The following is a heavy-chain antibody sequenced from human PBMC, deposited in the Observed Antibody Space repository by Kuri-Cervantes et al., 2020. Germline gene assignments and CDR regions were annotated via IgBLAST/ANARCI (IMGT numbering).Heavy chain of an antibody. CDR3: ARAMMWSSDAFDI. CDR2: MNPNSGNT. Sequence: ASVKVSCKASGYTFTSYDINWVRQATGQGLEWMGWMNPNSGNTGYAQKFQGRVTMTRNTSISTAYMELSSLRAEDTAVYYCARAMMWSSDAFDIWGQGTMVTVSS. D-gene: IGHD3-22*01. J-gene: IGHJ3*02. CDR1: GYTFTSYD. V-gene: IGHV1-8*01.